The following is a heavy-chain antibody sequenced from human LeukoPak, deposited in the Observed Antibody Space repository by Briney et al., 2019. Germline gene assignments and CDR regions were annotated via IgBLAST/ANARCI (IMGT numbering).Heavy chain of an antibody. CDR2: IRYDGSNK. V-gene: IGHV3-30*02. CDR3: AAPGAGPTQGYAFDI. D-gene: IGHD6-19*01. J-gene: IGHJ3*02. Sequence: GGSLRLSCAASGFTFSSYGMHWVRQAPGKGLEWVAFIRYDGSNKYYADSVKGRFTISRDNSKNTLYLQMNSLRAEDTAVYYCAAPGAGPTQGYAFDIWAQGTMVTVSS. CDR1: GFTFSSYG.